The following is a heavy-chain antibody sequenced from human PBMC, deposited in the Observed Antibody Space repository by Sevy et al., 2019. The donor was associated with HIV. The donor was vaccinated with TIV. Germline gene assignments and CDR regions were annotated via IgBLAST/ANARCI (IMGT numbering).Heavy chain of an antibody. J-gene: IGHJ4*02. D-gene: IGHD2-8*01. Sequence: GGSLRLSCAASGFTPSTYGMHWVRRAPGKGLEWVADIGYDGSNKYYADSVKGRFTISRDNSKNTLFLQMDSLRAEDTAVYYCARHPRMYGDYLLAYFDSWGQGTLVTVSS. CDR2: IGYDGSNK. CDR1: GFTPSTYG. CDR3: ARHPRMYGDYLLAYFDS. V-gene: IGHV3-33*01.